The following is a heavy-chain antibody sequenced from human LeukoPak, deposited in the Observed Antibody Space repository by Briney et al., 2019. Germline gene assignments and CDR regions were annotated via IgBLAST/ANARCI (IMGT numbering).Heavy chain of an antibody. CDR2: ISAYNGNT. Sequence: GPSENLSCKFSVYTFTSCCIIGVTEASTRALEGRGGISAYNGNTNYAQKLKGRVTMTTDTSTSTAYMELRSLRSDDTAVYYCARDPQPSYYYDSSGYYLPDYWGQGTLVTVSS. CDR1: VYTFTSCC. CDR3: ARDPQPSYYYDSSGYYLPDY. J-gene: IGHJ4*02. V-gene: IGHV1-18*01. D-gene: IGHD3-22*01.